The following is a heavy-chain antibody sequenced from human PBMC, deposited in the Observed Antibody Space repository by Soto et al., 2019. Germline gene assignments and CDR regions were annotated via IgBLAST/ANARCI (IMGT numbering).Heavy chain of an antibody. J-gene: IGHJ6*02. Sequence: EVQLVESGGGLIQPGGSLRLSCAASGFSVSVNFMTWVRQAPGKGLEWVSDINGGGSTNYADSVKGRFTISRDTSKNMFYLQMNSLRAEDTAVYYCARENYYYGMDVWGQGTTVTVSS. CDR1: GFSVSVNF. V-gene: IGHV3-53*01. CDR3: ARENYYYGMDV. CDR2: INGGGST.